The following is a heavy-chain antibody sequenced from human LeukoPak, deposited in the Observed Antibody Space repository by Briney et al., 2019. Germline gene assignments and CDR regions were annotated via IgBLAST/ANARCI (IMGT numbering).Heavy chain of an antibody. D-gene: IGHD3-9*01. V-gene: IGHV1-69*05. CDR1: GGTFSSYA. CDR2: IIPIFGTA. J-gene: IGHJ4*02. CDR3: ARGNILTGYGGVY. Sequence: SVKVSCKASGGTFSSYAISWVRQAPGQGLEWMGGIIPIFGTANYAQRFQGRVTITTDESTSTAYMELSSLRSEDTAVYYCARGNILTGYGGVYWGQGTLVTVSS.